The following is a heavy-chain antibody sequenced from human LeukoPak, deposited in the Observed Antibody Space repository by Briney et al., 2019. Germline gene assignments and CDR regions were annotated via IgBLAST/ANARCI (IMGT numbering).Heavy chain of an antibody. CDR2: INSDGSST. V-gene: IGHV3-74*01. D-gene: IGHD6-13*01. J-gene: IGHJ4*02. Sequence: QPGGSLRLSCAASGFTFSSYWMHWVRQAPGKGLVWVSRINSDGSSTSYADSVKGRLTISRDNAKNTLYLQMNSLRAEDTAVYYCASHSSSWVMKFDYWGQGTLVTVSS. CDR1: GFTFSSYW. CDR3: ASHSSSWVMKFDY.